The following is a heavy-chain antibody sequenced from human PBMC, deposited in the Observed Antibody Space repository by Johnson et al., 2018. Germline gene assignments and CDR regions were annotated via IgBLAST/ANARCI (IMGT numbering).Heavy chain of an antibody. CDR3: ARGGHYDFWSGVFTARAFDI. CDR2: IIPIFGTA. CDR1: GGTFSSYA. J-gene: IGHJ3*02. D-gene: IGHD3-3*01. V-gene: IGHV1-69*01. Sequence: QVQLVQSGAEVKKPGSSVKVSCKASGGTFSSYAISWVRQAPGQGLEWMGGIIPIFGTANYAQKFQGRVTITADESTSTAYMELSSLRSEDTAVYFCARGGHYDFWSGVFTARAFDIWGQGTMVTVSS.